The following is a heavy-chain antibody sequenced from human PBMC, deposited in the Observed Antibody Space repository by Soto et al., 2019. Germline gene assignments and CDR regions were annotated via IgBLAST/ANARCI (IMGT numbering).Heavy chain of an antibody. CDR3: ARYNYYGSGSYGYYMDV. Sequence: SETLSLTCTVSGGSISSYYWSWIRQPPGKGLEWIGYIYYCGSTNYNPSLKSRVTISVDTSKNQFSLKLSSVTAADTAVYYCARYNYYGSGSYGYYMDVWGKGTTVTVSS. CDR1: GGSISSYY. CDR2: IYYCGST. V-gene: IGHV4-59*08. J-gene: IGHJ6*03. D-gene: IGHD3-10*01.